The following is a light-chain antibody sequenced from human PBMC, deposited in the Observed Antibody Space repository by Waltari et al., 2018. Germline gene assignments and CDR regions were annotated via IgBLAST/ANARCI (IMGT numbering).Light chain of an antibody. CDR3: CSFAGSYTWV. J-gene: IGLJ3*02. Sequence: QSVTISCTGPSSDLGTYKYVSWYQQHPGKAPKLIIHDVTKRPSGVPDRFSGSKSGNTASLTISGLQAEDEAEYFCCSFAGSYTWVFGGGTELTVL. CDR1: SSDLGTYKY. CDR2: DVT. V-gene: IGLV2-11*03.